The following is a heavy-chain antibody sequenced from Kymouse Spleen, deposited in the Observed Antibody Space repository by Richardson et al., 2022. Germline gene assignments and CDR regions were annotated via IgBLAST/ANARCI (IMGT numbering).Heavy chain of an antibody. V-gene: IGHV3-11*01. J-gene: IGHJ4*02. D-gene: IGHD3-9*01. CDR2: ISSSGSTI. CDR1: GFTFSDYY. Sequence: QVQLVESGGGLVKPGGSLRLSCAASGFTFSDYYMSWIRQAPGKGLEWVSYISSSGSTIYYADSVKGRFTISRDNAKNSLYLQMNSLRAEDTAVYYCASTIF*LVIITSTLTTGAREPWSPSPQ. CDR3: ASTIF*LVIITSTLTT.